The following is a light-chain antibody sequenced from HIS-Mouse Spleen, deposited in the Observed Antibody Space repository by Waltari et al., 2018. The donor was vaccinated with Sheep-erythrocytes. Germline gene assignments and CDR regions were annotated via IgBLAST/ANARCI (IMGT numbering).Light chain of an antibody. CDR3: SSYAGSNYWV. Sequence: QSALTQPPSASGSPGQSVTISCTGTSSDVGGYNYVSWYQQHPGQAPKLMIYEVSKRPSGVPDRVSGSKSGNTASLTVSGLQAEDEADYYCSSYAGSNYWVFGGGTKLTVL. V-gene: IGLV2-8*01. J-gene: IGLJ3*02. CDR1: SSDVGGYNY. CDR2: EVS.